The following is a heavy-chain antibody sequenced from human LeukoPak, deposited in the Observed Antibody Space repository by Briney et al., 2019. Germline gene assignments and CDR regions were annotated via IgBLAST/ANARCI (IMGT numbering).Heavy chain of an antibody. D-gene: IGHD3-22*01. V-gene: IGHV1-46*01. CDR3: AGEDSSGLDAFDI. CDR1: GYTFTSYS. Sequence: ASVKVSCKASGYTFTSYSMHWVRQAPGQGLEWMGIINPSGGSTSYAQKFQGRVTMTRDTSTSTVYMELSSLRSEDTAVYYCAGEDSSGLDAFDIWGQGTMVTASS. CDR2: INPSGGST. J-gene: IGHJ3*02.